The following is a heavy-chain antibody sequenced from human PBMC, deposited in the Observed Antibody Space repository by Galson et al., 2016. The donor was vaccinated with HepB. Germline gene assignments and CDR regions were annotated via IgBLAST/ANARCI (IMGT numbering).Heavy chain of an antibody. CDR3: VGGYNEVGDY. CDR1: GYTFTGYY. CDR2: ITPSNGNA. Sequence: SVKVSCKASGYTFTGYYLHWVRQAPGQGLEWMGWITPSNGNANYAQKFKDRVTFTRDTSMSTGYMELSSLRSEDTAIYYCVGGYNEVGDYWGQGTLVTVSS. V-gene: IGHV1-45*02. J-gene: IGHJ4*02. D-gene: IGHD5-24*01.